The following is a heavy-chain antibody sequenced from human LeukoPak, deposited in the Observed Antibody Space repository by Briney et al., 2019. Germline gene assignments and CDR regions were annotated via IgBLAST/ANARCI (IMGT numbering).Heavy chain of an antibody. CDR1: GFTFSGFV. V-gene: IGHV3-7*01. Sequence: GGSLRLSCAASGFTFSGFVISWVRQAPGKGLEWVATIKQDGSEIYYVDSVKGRFTISRDNAKSSLYLQMNSLRAEDTAVYYCARAMDVWGKGTTVTVSS. CDR2: IKQDGSEI. CDR3: ARAMDV. J-gene: IGHJ6*03.